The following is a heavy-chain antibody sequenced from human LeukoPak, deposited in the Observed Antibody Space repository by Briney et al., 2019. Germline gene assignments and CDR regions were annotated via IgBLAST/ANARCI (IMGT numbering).Heavy chain of an antibody. CDR3: AKGSGGLYYFDY. D-gene: IGHD2-15*01. J-gene: IGHJ4*02. Sequence: GRSLRLSCAASGFTFSSYGMHWVRQAPGKGLEWVAFIRYDGSNKYYADSVKGRFTISRDNSKNTLYLQMNSLRAEDTAVYYCAKGSGGLYYFDYWGQGTLVTVSS. CDR1: GFTFSSYG. V-gene: IGHV3-30*02. CDR2: IRYDGSNK.